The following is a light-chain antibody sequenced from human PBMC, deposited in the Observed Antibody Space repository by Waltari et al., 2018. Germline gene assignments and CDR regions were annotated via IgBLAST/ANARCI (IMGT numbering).Light chain of an antibody. CDR2: DTS. CDR1: ENIRSF. J-gene: IGKJ1*01. Sequence: DIVLTQSPGTLSLSPGERATLSCRASENIRSFLAWYQQKPGQAPRLHIYDTSTRATGIPDRFSGGGSGTDFSLTISRLEPKDFAVYYCQKYGTLPATFGQGTKVEIK. CDR3: QKYGTLPAT. V-gene: IGKV3-20*01.